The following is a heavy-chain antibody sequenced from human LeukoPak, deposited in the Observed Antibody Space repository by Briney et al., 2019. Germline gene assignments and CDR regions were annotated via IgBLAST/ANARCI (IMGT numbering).Heavy chain of an antibody. CDR2: INPNSGGT. Sequence: GASVKVSCKASGYTFTGYYMHWVRQAPGQGLEWMGWINPNSGGTNYARKFQGRVTMTRDTSISTAYMELSRLRSDDTAVYYCARSGPYYDFWSGYYPRPYNWFDPWGQGTLVTVSS. V-gene: IGHV1-2*02. CDR1: GYTFTGYY. J-gene: IGHJ5*02. D-gene: IGHD3-3*01. CDR3: ARSGPYYDFWSGYYPRPYNWFDP.